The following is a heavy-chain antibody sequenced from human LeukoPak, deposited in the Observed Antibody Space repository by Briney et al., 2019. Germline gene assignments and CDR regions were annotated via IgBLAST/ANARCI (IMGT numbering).Heavy chain of an antibody. V-gene: IGHV5-10-1*01. J-gene: IGHJ4*02. CDR1: GYRFTSYW. CDR3: ARGGMVAAIGSDY. D-gene: IGHD5-12*01. Sequence: GESLKFSCKGSGYRFTSYWINWVRQMPGKGLEWMGRIDPSDSYANYSPSFQGHVTISADKSISTAYLQWSSLKASDTAIYYCARGGMVAAIGSDYWGQGTLVTVSS. CDR2: IDPSDSYA.